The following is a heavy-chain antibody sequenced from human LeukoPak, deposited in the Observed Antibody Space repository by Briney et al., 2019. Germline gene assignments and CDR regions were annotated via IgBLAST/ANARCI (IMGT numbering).Heavy chain of an antibody. CDR1: GFTFSSYA. CDR3: ARSRPRKYCSGGSCYSNYFDY. J-gene: IGHJ4*02. CDR2: ISYDGSNK. Sequence: GALRLSCAASGFTFSSYAMHWARQAPGKGLEWVAVISYDGSNKYYADSVKGRFTISRDNSKNTLYLQMNSLRAEDTAVYYCARSRPRKYCSGGSCYSNYFDYWGQGTLVTVSS. V-gene: IGHV3-30*04. D-gene: IGHD2-15*01.